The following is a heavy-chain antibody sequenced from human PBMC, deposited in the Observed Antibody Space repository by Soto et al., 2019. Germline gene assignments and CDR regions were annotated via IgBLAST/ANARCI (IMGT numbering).Heavy chain of an antibody. CDR2: MYLGGSF. V-gene: IGHV4-59*02. Sequence: PSETLSLTCNVSGDSVSSGYWSWIRQPPGKGLEWIGFMYLGGSFNYNPSLASRVTISVDTSKNQFSLKLTSVTAADTAVYYCARDKITGLFDYWGQGTLVTVSS. J-gene: IGHJ4*02. D-gene: IGHD2-8*02. CDR1: GDSVSSGY. CDR3: ARDKITGLFDY.